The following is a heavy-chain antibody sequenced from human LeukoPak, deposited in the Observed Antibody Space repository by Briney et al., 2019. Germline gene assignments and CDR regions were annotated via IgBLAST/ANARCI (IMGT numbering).Heavy chain of an antibody. CDR2: IYHSGST. V-gene: IGHV4-38-2*02. CDR3: ARDGPVDTAMVQNFYMDV. D-gene: IGHD5-18*01. CDR1: GYSLNSGFY. J-gene: IGHJ6*03. Sequence: PSETLSLTCAVSGYSLNSGFYWGWIRPSPGKGLEWLGNIYHSGSTYYNPSLKSRVAISVDTPNNQFSLKLTSVTAADTAVYYCARDGPVDTAMVQNFYMDVWVKGTTVIVSS.